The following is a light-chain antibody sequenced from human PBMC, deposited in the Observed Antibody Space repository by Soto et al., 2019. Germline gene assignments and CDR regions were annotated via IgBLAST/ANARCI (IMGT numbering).Light chain of an antibody. CDR1: QSVSSSY. CDR3: QQYGSSPYP. CDR2: GAS. V-gene: IGKV3-20*01. J-gene: IGKJ2*01. Sequence: EIVLTQSPGTLSLSPGERATLSCRASQSVSSSYLAWYQQKPGQAPRLLIYGASSRANGIPDRFSGSGSGTDFTLTISRLEPEDFSVYYCQQYGSSPYPFGQGTKLEIK.